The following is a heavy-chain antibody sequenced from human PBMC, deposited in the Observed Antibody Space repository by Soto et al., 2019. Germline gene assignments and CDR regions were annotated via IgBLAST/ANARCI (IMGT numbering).Heavy chain of an antibody. CDR1: GYSVTSYW. D-gene: IGHD2-21*02. J-gene: IGHJ4*02. CDR2: IYPGDSDT. CDR3: ARHVVVTAPFDY. Sequence: GESMETSFKCSGYSVTSYWIGWVRQMPGKGLEWMGIIYPGDSDTRYSPSFQGQVTISADKSISTAYLQWSSLKASDTAIYYCARHVVVTAPFDYWGQGTLVTVSS. V-gene: IGHV5-51*01.